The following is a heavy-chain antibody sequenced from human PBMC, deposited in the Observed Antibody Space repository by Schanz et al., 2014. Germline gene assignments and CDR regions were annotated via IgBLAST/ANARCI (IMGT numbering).Heavy chain of an antibody. CDR1: GFTFSTYW. CDR3: ARDKGGYYPFDY. CDR2: IKQDESER. J-gene: IGHJ4*02. Sequence: EVQLVESGGCLVQPGGSLRLSCAASGFTFSTYWMSWVRKAPGKGLEWVANIKQDESERSYVDSVKGRFTISRDNAKNSLYLQMNSLRAEDTAVYYCARDKGGYYPFDYWGQGTLVTVSS. V-gene: IGHV3-7*01. D-gene: IGHD3-3*01.